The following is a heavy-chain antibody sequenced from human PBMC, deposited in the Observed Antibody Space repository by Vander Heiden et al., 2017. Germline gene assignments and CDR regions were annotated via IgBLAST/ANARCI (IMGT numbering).Heavy chain of an antibody. CDR3: ARGDYGDLNWFDP. Sequence: QVQLQESGAGLVKPSETLSLTCAVSGYSISSGYYWGWIRQPPGKGLEWIGSIYHSGSTYYNPSLKSRVTISVDTSKNQFSLKLSSVTAADTAVYYCARGDYGDLNWFDPWGQGTLVTVSS. V-gene: IGHV4-38-2*01. CDR1: GYSISSGYY. CDR2: IYHSGST. D-gene: IGHD4-17*01. J-gene: IGHJ5*02.